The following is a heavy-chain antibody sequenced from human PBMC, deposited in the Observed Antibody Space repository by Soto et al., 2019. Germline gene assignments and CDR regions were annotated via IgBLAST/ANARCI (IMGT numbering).Heavy chain of an antibody. CDR2: IYYSGST. V-gene: IGHV4-39*01. CDR3: ARQVYSSSWYRGTYYFDY. D-gene: IGHD6-13*01. CDR1: GGSISSSSYY. J-gene: IGHJ4*02. Sequence: ETLSLTCTVSGGSISSSSYYWGWIRQPPGQGLEWIGSIYYSGSTYYNPSLKSRVTISVDTSKNQFSLKLSSVTAADTAVYYCARQVYSSSWYRGTYYFDYWGQGTLVTVSS.